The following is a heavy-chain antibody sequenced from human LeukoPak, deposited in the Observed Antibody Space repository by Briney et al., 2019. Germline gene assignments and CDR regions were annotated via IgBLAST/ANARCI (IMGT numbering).Heavy chain of an antibody. CDR1: GYSFSGYW. V-gene: IGHV5-51*01. CDR2: FYPDNSDT. D-gene: IGHD6-19*01. J-gene: IGHJ4*02. CDR3: ARVGGIAVADHFDY. Sequence: GESLKISCNGSGYSFSGYWLGWVRPMPGKGLEGMRIFYPDNSDTRCSPSFQGQVTISAVKSITTDYLHWSSLKASDTAMYYCARVGGIAVADHFDYWGQGTLVTVSS.